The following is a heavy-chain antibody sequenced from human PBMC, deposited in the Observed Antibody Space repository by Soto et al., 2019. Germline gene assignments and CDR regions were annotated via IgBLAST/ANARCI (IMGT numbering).Heavy chain of an antibody. CDR2: ISAYNGNT. J-gene: IGHJ6*02. CDR1: GYTFTSYG. D-gene: IGHD2-2*01. V-gene: IGHV1-18*01. Sequence: ASVKVSCKTSGYTFTSYGISWVRQAPGQGLEWMGWISAYNGNTNYAQKLQGRVTMTTDASTSTAYMELRSLRSDDTAVYYCARVVRYCSSTSCSREGYYYYGMDVWGQGTTVTVS. CDR3: ARVVRYCSSTSCSREGYYYYGMDV.